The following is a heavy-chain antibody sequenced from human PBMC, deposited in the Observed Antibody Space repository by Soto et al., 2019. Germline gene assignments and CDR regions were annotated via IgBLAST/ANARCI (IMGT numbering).Heavy chain of an antibody. D-gene: IGHD3-3*01. V-gene: IGHV4-30-4*01. Sequence: QVLLQESGPGLVKSSQTLSLTCTVSGGSISSGDYSWSWVRQSPGKGLEWIGHIYNRGITYYNPYLKSRVVISIDTSRNQVSLRLNSLTAADRAVYCCARGVTVFGLVSRFWFDPWGQGTVVTVSS. J-gene: IGHJ5*02. CDR3: ARGVTVFGLVSRFWFDP. CDR2: IYNRGIT. CDR1: GGSISSGDYS.